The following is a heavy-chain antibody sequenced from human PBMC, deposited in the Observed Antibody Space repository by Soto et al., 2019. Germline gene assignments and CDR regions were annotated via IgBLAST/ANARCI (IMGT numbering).Heavy chain of an antibody. CDR3: ARQIYDSDTGPNFQYYFDS. CDR1: GYSFAGYW. Sequence: GESLKISCKGSGYSFAGYWITWVRQKPGKGLEWMGRIDPSDSQTYYSPSFRGHVTISVTKSITTVFLQWSSLRASDTAMYYCARQIYDSDTGPNFQYYFDSWSQGTPVTVSS. D-gene: IGHD3-22*01. J-gene: IGHJ4*02. V-gene: IGHV5-10-1*01. CDR2: IDPSDSQT.